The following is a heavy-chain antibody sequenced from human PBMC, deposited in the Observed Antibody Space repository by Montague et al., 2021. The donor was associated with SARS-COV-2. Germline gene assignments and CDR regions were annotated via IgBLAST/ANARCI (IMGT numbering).Heavy chain of an antibody. D-gene: IGHD3-10*01. CDR1: GGSISGYF. CDR2: IYYSSTT. CDR3: AATDYCASGKYDY. J-gene: IGHJ4*02. Sequence: SETLSLTCTVSGGSISGYFWSWIRQSPGKGLEWIGYIYYSSTTKYNPALKSRVARTLETTKNQLSLKLNTVTAADTAAYYCAATDYCASGKYDYWGQGTWVTVSS. V-gene: IGHV4-59*08.